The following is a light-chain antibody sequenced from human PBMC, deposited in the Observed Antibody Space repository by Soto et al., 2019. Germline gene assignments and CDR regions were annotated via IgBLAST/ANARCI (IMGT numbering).Light chain of an antibody. CDR2: KAS. Sequence: DIQMTQSPSNLSASVGDRVTITCRASQSISSWLAWYQQKPGKAPKLLIYKASSLESGVPSRFSGSGSGTEFTLTISSLQPDDFATYYSQQYNSYPFTFGPGTKVHIK. CDR3: QQYNSYPFT. CDR1: QSISSW. J-gene: IGKJ3*01. V-gene: IGKV1-5*03.